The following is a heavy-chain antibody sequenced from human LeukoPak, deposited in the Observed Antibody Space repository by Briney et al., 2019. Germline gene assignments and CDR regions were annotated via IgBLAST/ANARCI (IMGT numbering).Heavy chain of an antibody. Sequence: KPGASVKVSCKASGYTFTNYGTTWVRQAPGQGLEWMGWISPNSGETNYAQKFQGRATMTTDTSTSTAYMELRSLRSDDTAVYYCARYRNTRSGGLNWFDPWGQGTLVTVSS. CDR1: GYTFTNYG. J-gene: IGHJ5*02. V-gene: IGHV1-18*01. CDR3: ARYRNTRSGGLNWFDP. D-gene: IGHD1/OR15-1a*01. CDR2: ISPNSGET.